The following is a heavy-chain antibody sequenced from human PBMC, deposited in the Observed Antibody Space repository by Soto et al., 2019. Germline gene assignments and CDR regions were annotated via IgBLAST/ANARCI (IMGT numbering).Heavy chain of an antibody. CDR2: IIPILGIA. CDR3: ARDKGMVRGNFAFDI. Sequence: QVQLVQSGAEVKKPGSSVKVSCKASGGTFSSYTISWVRQAPGQGLEWMGRIIPILGIANYAQKFRGRVTITADKSTSTAYMELSSLRSEDTAVYYCARDKGMVRGNFAFDIWGQGTMVTVSS. J-gene: IGHJ3*02. CDR1: GGTFSSYT. D-gene: IGHD3-10*01. V-gene: IGHV1-69*08.